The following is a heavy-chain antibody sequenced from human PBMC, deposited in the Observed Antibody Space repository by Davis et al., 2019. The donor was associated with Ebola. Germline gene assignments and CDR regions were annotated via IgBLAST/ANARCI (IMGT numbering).Heavy chain of an antibody. J-gene: IGHJ5*02. D-gene: IGHD3-22*01. CDR2: INPSGSST. Sequence: AASVTVSCKASDYTFTSYCMHWVRQAPGQGLEWLGIINPSGSSTTYAQKFQGRVTLTRDTSTSTVYMELSSLRSEDTAVYYCARGLEVYSDSSGYYWVDPWGQGTLVTVSS. CDR3: ARGLEVYSDSSGYYWVDP. CDR1: DYTFTSYC. V-gene: IGHV1-46*01.